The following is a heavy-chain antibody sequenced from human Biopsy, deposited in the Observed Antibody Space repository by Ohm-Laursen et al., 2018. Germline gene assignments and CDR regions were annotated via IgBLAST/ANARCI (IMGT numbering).Heavy chain of an antibody. CDR1: GFSLSARGMC. V-gene: IGHV2-70*11. D-gene: IGHD6-13*01. J-gene: IGHJ6*02. CDR2: VDWDDYK. Sequence: TQTLTLTGSFSGFSLSARGMCVSWIRQAPGKALEWLARVDWDDYKDYSASLQTKLSISKDTSNDQVVLTVNNVDPADTATYYCARTPILIVSAGLVYRHRRHLQGMDVWAKGSRSPSP. CDR3: ARTPILIVSAGLVYRHRRHLQGMDV.